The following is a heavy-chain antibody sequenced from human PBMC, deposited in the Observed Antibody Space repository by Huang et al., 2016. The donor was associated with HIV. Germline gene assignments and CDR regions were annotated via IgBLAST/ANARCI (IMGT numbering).Heavy chain of an antibody. J-gene: IGHJ4*02. D-gene: IGHD6-25*01. V-gene: IGHV3-15*01. Sequence: EVQLVESGGGLVKPGGSLRLSCAASGFTFKDAWMRWVRQNPGKGLELVGLIKTKDDGGTTDYAAPVKGRFSMSRDDSKNTFYLQMNSLKSEDTAVYYCTTWARTSAGGNWGQGTLVSVSS. CDR1: GFTFKDAW. CDR2: IKTKDDGGTT. CDR3: TTWARTSAGGN.